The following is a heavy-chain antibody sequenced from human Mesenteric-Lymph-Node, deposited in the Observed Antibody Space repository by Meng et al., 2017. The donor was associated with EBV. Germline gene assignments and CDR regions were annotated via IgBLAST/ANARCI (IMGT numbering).Heavy chain of an antibody. CDR3: ASVIYGSGLNSWFDP. CDR1: GGSISSDNW. V-gene: IGHV4-4*02. CDR2: IHHSGAT. J-gene: IGHJ5*02. Sequence: QVQLQQSAHGLGKPWGTLSLTCAGSGGSISSDNWWTWVRQPPGKGLEWIGEIHHSGATNYNPSLKSRVTISVDKSKNQFSLKLSSVTAADAAVYFCASVIYGSGLNSWFDPWGHGTLVTVSS. D-gene: IGHD3-10*01.